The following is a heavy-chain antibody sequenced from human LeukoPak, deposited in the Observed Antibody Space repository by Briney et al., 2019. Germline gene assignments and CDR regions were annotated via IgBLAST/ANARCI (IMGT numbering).Heavy chain of an antibody. J-gene: IGHJ5*02. D-gene: IGHD2-15*01. CDR1: GYTFTSYY. V-gene: IGHV1-46*01. CDR2: INPSGGST. Sequence: APVKVSCKASGYTFTSYYMHWVRQAPGQGLEWMGIINPSGGSTSYAQKFQGRVTMTRDTSTSTVYMELSSLRSEDTAVYYCARGRRVVAAKRYWFDPWGQGTLVTVSS. CDR3: ARGRRVVAAKRYWFDP.